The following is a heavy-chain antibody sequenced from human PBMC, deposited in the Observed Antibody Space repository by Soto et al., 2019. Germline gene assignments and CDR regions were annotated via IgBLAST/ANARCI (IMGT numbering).Heavy chain of an antibody. CDR2: ISYDGSNK. D-gene: IGHD2-15*01. V-gene: IGHV3-30*18. J-gene: IGHJ4*02. Sequence: SLRLSCAASGFTFSSYGMHWVRQAPGKGLEWVAVISYDGSNKYYADSVKGRFTISRDNSKNTLYLQMNSLRAEDTAVYYCAKDLLGVPKAATPFHYWGQGTLVTVSS. CDR1: GFTFSSYG. CDR3: AKDLLGVPKAATPFHY.